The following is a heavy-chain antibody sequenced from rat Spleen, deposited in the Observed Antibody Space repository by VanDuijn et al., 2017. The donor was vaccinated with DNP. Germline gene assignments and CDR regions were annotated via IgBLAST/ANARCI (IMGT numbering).Heavy chain of an antibody. Sequence: VQLTESGPGLVKPSQSLSLTCSVTGYSITSNYWGWIRKFPGNKMEWIGHISYSGSTSYNPSLKSRISITRDTSKNQFFLQLNSLTTEDTATYYCARLRLEWEVRAMDAWGQGTSVTVSS. J-gene: IGHJ4*01. CDR2: ISYSGST. CDR3: ARLRLEWEVRAMDA. V-gene: IGHV3-1*01. CDR1: GYSITSNY. D-gene: IGHD1-1*01.